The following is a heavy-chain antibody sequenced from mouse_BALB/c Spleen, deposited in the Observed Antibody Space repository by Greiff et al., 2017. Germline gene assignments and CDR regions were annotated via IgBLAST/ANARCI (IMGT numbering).Heavy chain of an antibody. J-gene: IGHJ3*01. V-gene: IGHV1S137*01. CDR2: ISTYYGDA. D-gene: IGHD2-4*01. Sequence: VQLVESGAELVRPGVSVKISCKGSGYTFTDYAMHWVKQSHAKSLEWIGVISTYYGDASYNQKFKGKATMTVDKSSSTAYMELARLTSEDSAIYYCARWGITFAYWGQGTLVTVSA. CDR1: GYTFTDYA. CDR3: ARWGITFAY.